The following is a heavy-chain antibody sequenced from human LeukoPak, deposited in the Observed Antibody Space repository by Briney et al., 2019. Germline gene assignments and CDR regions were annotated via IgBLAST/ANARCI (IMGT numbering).Heavy chain of an antibody. Sequence: GGSLRLSCAASGFTFSSSAMSWVRQAPGKGLEWVAAISDTGRLSYCADSVNGRFTISRDNSKNTLSLQMNSLRAEDTAVYYCARGDDYGDYHFGYWGQGTLVTVSS. CDR2: ISDTGRLS. D-gene: IGHD4-17*01. CDR3: ARGDDYGDYHFGY. CDR1: GFTFSSSA. J-gene: IGHJ4*02. V-gene: IGHV3-23*01.